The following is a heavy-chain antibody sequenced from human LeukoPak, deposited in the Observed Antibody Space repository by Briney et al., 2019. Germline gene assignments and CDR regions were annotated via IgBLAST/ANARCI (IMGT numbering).Heavy chain of an antibody. D-gene: IGHD3-3*01. CDR2: ISGSGGST. J-gene: IGHJ4*02. CDR1: GFTFSSYA. Sequence: GGSLRLSCAASGFTFSSYAMSWVRQAPGKGLEWVSAISGSGGSTYYADSVKGRFTISRDNSKNTLYLQMNSLRAEDTAVYYCAKPPYDFWSGYYSIDYWGQGTLVTVSS. V-gene: IGHV3-23*01. CDR3: AKPPYDFWSGYYSIDY.